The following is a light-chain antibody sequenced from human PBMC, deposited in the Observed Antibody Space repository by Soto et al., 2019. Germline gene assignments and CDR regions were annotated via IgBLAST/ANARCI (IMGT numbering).Light chain of an antibody. CDR1: SDIGNYNL. J-gene: IGLJ1*01. CDR3: QSYDRSLRTYV. V-gene: IGLV2-23*02. Sequence: QSVVTQPASVSGSPGQSVTISCSGSDIGNYNLVSWYQHLPGRAPKLLIFEVTMRPSGISDRFSGSKSASTASLTISGLQAEDEGDYFCQSYDRSLRTYVFGTATQLTVL. CDR2: EVT.